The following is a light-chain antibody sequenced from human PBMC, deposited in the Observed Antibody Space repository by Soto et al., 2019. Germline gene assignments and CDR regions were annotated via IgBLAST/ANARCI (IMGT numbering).Light chain of an antibody. Sequence: IQLTQSPSSLSASVGDRVTITCRASEGISGRLAWYQRKPGKVPTLLISPASSFQSGVPSRFSGSASGTDFSLTITSRQPEDFATYYCLQLYRYPLTFGGGTTVDIQ. J-gene: IGKJ4*01. CDR2: PAS. CDR3: LQLYRYPLT. CDR1: EGISGR. V-gene: IGKV1-9*01.